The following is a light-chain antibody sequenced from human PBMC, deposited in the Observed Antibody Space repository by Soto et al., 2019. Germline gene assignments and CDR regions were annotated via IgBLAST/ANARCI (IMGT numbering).Light chain of an antibody. V-gene: IGKV3-11*01. CDR2: DSS. J-gene: IGKJ4*01. Sequence: EIVLTQSPATLSLSPGERATLSCRASQSVGTYFAWYQQKPGQAPRLLIYDSSNRATGIPARFSGSGSGTEFTLTISSLEPADFAVYYCQQRSDWPSTFGGGTKVEIK. CDR3: QQRSDWPST. CDR1: QSVGTY.